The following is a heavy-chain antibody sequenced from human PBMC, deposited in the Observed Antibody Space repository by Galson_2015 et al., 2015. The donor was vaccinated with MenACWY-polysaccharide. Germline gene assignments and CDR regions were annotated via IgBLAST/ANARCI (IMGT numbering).Heavy chain of an antibody. V-gene: IGHV3-7*01. J-gene: IGHJ6*02. CDR3: ARGHYGLDV. Sequence: SLRLSCAASGFTFSSYWMSWVRQAPGKGLEWVAHIQRDESEKYYVDSVKGRFAISRDNSKNSLYLQMNSLRAEDTAVYSCARGHYGLDVWGQGTTVIVSS. CDR2: IQRDESEK. CDR1: GFTFSSYW.